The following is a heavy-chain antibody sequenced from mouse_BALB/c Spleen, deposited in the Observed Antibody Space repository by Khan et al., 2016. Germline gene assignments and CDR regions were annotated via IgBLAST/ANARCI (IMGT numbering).Heavy chain of an antibody. CDR1: GYTFSSYW. D-gene: IGHD4-1*01. CDR3: ARPPANWDDEGFAY. Sequence: QVQLQQSGAELMKPGASVKISCKATGYTFSSYWIEWVKQRPGHGLEWIGEILPGSGSTNYNEKFKGKATFTADTSSNTAYMQLSSLTSEDSAVYYCARPPANWDDEGFAYWGQGTLVTVSA. CDR2: ILPGSGST. J-gene: IGHJ3*01. V-gene: IGHV1-9*01.